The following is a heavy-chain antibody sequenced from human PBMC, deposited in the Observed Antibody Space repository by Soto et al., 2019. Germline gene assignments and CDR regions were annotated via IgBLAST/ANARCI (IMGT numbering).Heavy chain of an antibody. J-gene: IGHJ4*02. CDR1: GYTFTGYY. CDR2: INPNSGGT. V-gene: IGHV1-2*02. CDR3: ATHSGWRPSFDY. Sequence: ASVKVSCKASGYTFTGYYMHWVRQAPGQGLEWMGWINPNSGGTNYAQKFQGRVIMTRDTSISTAYMELSRLRSDDTAVYYCATHSGWRPSFDYWGQGTLVTVSS. D-gene: IGHD6-19*01.